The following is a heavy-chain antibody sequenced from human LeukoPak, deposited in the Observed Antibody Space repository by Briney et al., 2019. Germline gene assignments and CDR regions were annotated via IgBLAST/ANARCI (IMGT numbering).Heavy chain of an antibody. D-gene: IGHD3-10*01. CDR1: GGSLSSGTFY. V-gene: IGHV4-61*01. CDR2: FYYTGST. J-gene: IGHJ4*02. Sequence: PSETLSLTCTVSGGSLSSGTFYWSWIRQPPGKGLERIGYFYYTGSTHYNPSLKSRVTISADTSRNQFSLKLSSVTAADTAVYYCARYSYDLGNFCQFDFWGQGTLVTVSS. CDR3: ARYSYDLGNFCQFDF.